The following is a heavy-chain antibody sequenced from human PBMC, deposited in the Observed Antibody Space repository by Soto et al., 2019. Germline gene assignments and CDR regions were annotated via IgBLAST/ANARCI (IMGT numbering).Heavy chain of an antibody. Sequence: EVQLVESGGGLVQPGGSLRLSCAASGFSFSTYWMSWVRQVPGAGLEWVANIKADGSETYYVDSVRGRFTISRDNVKTSLCLQLNNLRAEDTAVYYCAKGGHIDFCGQGTLVTVSS. J-gene: IGHJ4*02. V-gene: IGHV3-7*03. CDR1: GFSFSTYW. CDR3: AKGGHIDF. CDR2: IKADGSET. D-gene: IGHD3-16*01.